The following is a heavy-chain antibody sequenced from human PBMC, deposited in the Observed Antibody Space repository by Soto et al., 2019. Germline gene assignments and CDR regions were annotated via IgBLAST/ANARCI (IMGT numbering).Heavy chain of an antibody. Sequence: ASVKVSCKASGYTFSTYAMHWVRQAPGQSLEWMGWLNGGTGQTRYSQEFQDRVIITRDTNASTGYMELSSLTSEDTAVYYCARGKGMEENYFYYGLDIWG. CDR2: LNGGTGQT. CDR3: ARGKGMEENYFYYGLDI. D-gene: IGHD1-1*01. V-gene: IGHV1-3*01. J-gene: IGHJ6*02. CDR1: GYTFSTYA.